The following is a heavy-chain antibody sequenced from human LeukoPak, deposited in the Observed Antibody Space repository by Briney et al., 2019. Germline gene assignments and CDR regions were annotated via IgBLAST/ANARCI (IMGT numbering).Heavy chain of an antibody. Sequence: PGGSLRLSCAASGFTFSSYSMNWVRQAPGKGLEWVSSISSSSSYIYYADSGKGRFTISRDNAKNSLYLQMNSLRAEDTAVYYCARDLTSTYYYDSSGYSHFDYWGQGTLVTVSS. CDR2: ISSSSSYI. J-gene: IGHJ4*02. D-gene: IGHD3-22*01. V-gene: IGHV3-21*01. CDR1: GFTFSSYS. CDR3: ARDLTSTYYYDSSGYSHFDY.